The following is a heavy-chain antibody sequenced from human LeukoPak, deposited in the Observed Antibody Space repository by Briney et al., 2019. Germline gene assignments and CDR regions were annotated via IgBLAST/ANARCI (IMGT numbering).Heavy chain of an antibody. CDR3: ARLIVVVPAAGGWFDP. CDR1: GGSISSGDYY. Sequence: SETLSLTCTVSGGSISSGDYYWSWIRQPPGKGLEWIGYIYYSGSTYYNPSLKSRVTISVDTSKNQFSLKLSSVTAADTAVYYCARLIVVVPAAGGWFDPWGQGTLVTVSS. V-gene: IGHV4-30-4*08. D-gene: IGHD2-2*01. J-gene: IGHJ5*02. CDR2: IYYSGST.